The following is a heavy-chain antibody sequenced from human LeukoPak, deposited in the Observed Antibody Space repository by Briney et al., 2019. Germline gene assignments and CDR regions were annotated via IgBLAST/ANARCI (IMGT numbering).Heavy chain of an antibody. J-gene: IGHJ6*02. V-gene: IGHV3-23*01. CDR1: GFTFSSYA. D-gene: IGHD6-13*01. CDR3: AKELLAASYYYYYYGMDV. Sequence: TGGSLRLSCAASGFTFSSYAMSWVRQAPGKGLEWVSAISGSGGSTYYADSVKGRFAISRDNSKNTLYLQMNSLRAEDTAVYYCAKELLAASYYYYYYGMDVWGQGTTVTVSS. CDR2: ISGSGGST.